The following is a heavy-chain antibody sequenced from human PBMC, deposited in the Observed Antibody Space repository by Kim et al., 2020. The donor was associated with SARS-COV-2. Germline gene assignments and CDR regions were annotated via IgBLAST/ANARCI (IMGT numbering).Heavy chain of an antibody. V-gene: IGHV3-49*03. D-gene: IGHD2-2*01. Sequence: GGSLRLSCTASGFTFGDYAMSCFRQAPGKGLEWVGFIRSKAYGGTTEYAASVKGRFTISRDDSKSIAYLQMNSLKTEDTAVYYCTRDSATGYCSSLWGQGTLVTVSS. CDR2: IRSKAYGGTT. CDR3: TRDSATGYCSSL. CDR1: GFTFGDYA. J-gene: IGHJ4*02.